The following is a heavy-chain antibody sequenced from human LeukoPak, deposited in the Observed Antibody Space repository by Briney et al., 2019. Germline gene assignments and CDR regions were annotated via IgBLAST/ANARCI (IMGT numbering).Heavy chain of an antibody. J-gene: IGHJ3*02. CDR1: GYTFTNYY. D-gene: IGHD2-8*01. Sequence: ASVKVSCKASGYTFTNYYIHWVRQAPGQGLEWMGIINPSGSSTSYARKFQGRVTMTRDTSTSTVYMELSSLRSEDTAVYYCAVGTTNTKGAFDMWGQGTMVTVSS. CDR2: INPSGSST. V-gene: IGHV1-46*01. CDR3: AVGTTNTKGAFDM.